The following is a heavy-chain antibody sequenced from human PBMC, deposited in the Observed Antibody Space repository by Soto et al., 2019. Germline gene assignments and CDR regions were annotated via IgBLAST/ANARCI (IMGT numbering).Heavy chain of an antibody. J-gene: IGHJ1*01. CDR2: IWYDGSNK. Sequence: GGSLRLSCAASGFTFSSYGMHWVRQAPGKGLEWVAVIWYDGSNKYYADSVKGRFTISRDNSKNTLYLQMNSLRAEDTAVYYCARDFGGPKSGYFQHWGQGTLVTVSS. CDR1: GFTFSSYG. D-gene: IGHD3-3*01. V-gene: IGHV3-33*01. CDR3: ARDFGGPKSGYFQH.